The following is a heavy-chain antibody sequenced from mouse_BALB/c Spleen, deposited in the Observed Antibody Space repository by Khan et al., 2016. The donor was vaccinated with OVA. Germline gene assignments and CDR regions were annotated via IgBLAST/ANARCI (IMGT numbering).Heavy chain of an antibody. V-gene: IGHV5-2*03. CDR1: EYEFPSHD. CDR3: ARHNYRYSWFAY. D-gene: IGHD2-14*01. CDR2: INSDGGST. J-gene: IGHJ3*01. Sequence: EVKLEESGGGLVQPGESLKISCESNEYEFPSHDMSWVRKTPEKRLELVAAINSDGGSTYYPDTMERRFIISRDNTKKTLYLQMSSLRSEVTALYYCARHNYRYSWFAYWGQGTLVTVSA.